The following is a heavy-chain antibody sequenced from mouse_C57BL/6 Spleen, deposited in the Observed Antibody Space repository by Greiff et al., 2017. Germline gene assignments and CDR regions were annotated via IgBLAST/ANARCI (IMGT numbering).Heavy chain of an antibody. CDR3: ARAHYYGSRGFAY. V-gene: IGHV3-6*01. CDR2: ISYDGSN. J-gene: IGHJ3*01. CDR1: GYSITSGYY. D-gene: IGHD1-1*01. Sequence: EVQLQESGPGLVKPSQSLSLTCSVTGYSITSGYYWNWIRQFPGNKLEWMGYISYDGSNNYNPSLKNRISITRDTSKNQFFLKLNSVTTEDTATYYCARAHYYGSRGFAYWGQGTLVTVSA.